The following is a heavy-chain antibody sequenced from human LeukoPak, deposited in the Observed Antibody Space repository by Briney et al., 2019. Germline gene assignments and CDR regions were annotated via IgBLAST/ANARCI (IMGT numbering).Heavy chain of an antibody. D-gene: IGHD5-18*01. CDR3: ATDQRGYSYGL. CDR2: IIPIFGTA. V-gene: IGHV1-69*06. J-gene: IGHJ4*02. CDR1: GGTFSSYA. Sequence: GASVKVSCKASGGTFSSYAISWVRQAPGQGLEWKGRIIPIFGTANYAQKFQGRVTITADTSTDTAYMELSSLRSEDTAVYYCATDQRGYSYGLWGQGTLVTVSS.